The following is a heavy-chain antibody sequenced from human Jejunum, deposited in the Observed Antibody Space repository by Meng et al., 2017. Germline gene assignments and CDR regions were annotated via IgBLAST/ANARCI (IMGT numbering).Heavy chain of an antibody. D-gene: IGHD3-10*01. CDR1: GLTFSTYT. Sequence: GESLKISCAASGLTFSTYTMHWVRQGPGKGLVWVSHINTGGSTITYADSEKGRFTISRDNAKNALYLQMYNLRVEDTAVYFCSRSYGWGKILDYWGQGTLVTVSS. CDR2: INTGGSTI. J-gene: IGHJ4*01. CDR3: SRSYGWGKILDY. V-gene: IGHV3-74*01.